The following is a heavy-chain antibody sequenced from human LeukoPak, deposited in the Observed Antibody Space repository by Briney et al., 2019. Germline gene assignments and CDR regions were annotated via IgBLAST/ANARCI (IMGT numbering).Heavy chain of an antibody. V-gene: IGHV3-11*06. D-gene: IGHD1-26*01. Sequence: PGGSLRLSCAASGFTFSDYYMSWIRQAPGKGLEWGSYISRRSSYTKSADSVKGRFTISRADDKTLLYLQMNSLSAEATAVYYCARGYTGSYWGQGTLVTVSS. CDR3: ARGYTGSY. CDR1: GFTFSDYY. CDR2: ISRRSSYT. J-gene: IGHJ4*02.